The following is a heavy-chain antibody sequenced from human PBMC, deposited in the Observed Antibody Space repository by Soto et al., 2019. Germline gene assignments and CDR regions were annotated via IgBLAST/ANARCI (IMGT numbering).Heavy chain of an antibody. D-gene: IGHD2-21*02. CDR1: GFTFSDHY. Sequence: EVQLVESGGGLVQPGGSLRLSCAASGFTFSDHYMDWVRQAPGKGLEWVGRIRNKANSYSIQYGASVKGRFIVSRDDSQNSLYLQMNNLKTEDTAIYYCVRVPLSGPTAGKVYDFWGQGTMVTVSS. CDR2: IRNKANSYSI. CDR3: VRVPLSGPTAGKVYDF. V-gene: IGHV3-72*01. J-gene: IGHJ3*01.